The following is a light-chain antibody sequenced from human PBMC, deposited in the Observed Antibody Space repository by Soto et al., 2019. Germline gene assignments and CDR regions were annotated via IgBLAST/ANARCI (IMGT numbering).Light chain of an antibody. J-gene: IGKJ3*01. CDR2: DAS. Sequence: EIVLTQSPATLSLSPGERATLSCRASQSVSSYLAWYQQKPGQAPRLLIYDASNRATGIPARFSCSGSGTDFALTTGSLEPEAFAVYYCQQRSNWPPLYTFGPGTKVDIK. CDR1: QSVSSY. V-gene: IGKV3-11*01. CDR3: QQRSNWPPLYT.